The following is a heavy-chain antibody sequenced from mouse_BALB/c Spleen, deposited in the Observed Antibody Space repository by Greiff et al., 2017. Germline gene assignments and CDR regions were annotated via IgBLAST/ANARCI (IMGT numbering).Heavy chain of an antibody. J-gene: IGHJ3*01. CDR3: AKGFAY. V-gene: IGHV3-2*02. CDR2: ISYSGST. Sequence: VQLKQSGPGLVKPSQSLSLTCTVTGYSITSDYAWNWIRQFPGNQLEWMGYISYSGSTSYNPSLKSRISITRDTSKNQFFLQLNSVTTEDTATYYCAKGFAYWGQGTLVTVSA. CDR1: GYSITSDYA.